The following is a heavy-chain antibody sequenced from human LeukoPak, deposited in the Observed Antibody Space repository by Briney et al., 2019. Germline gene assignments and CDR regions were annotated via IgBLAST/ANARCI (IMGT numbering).Heavy chain of an antibody. CDR3: SRESGAFCPFGY. CDR1: GGSISNTNW. D-gene: IGHD1-26*01. V-gene: IGHV4-4*02. J-gene: IGHJ4*02. Sequence: PSWALSHTCDVSGGSISNTNWWSWVPQPPGQGLGWIGQFSLAGQTNYNPTLNERVPMSLDEYSNQPSLKLTSGSAADTAIYYCSRESGAFCPFGYWGQGTLVIVPS. CDR2: FSLAGQT.